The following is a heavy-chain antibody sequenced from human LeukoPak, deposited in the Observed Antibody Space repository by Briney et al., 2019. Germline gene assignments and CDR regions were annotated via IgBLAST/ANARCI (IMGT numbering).Heavy chain of an antibody. V-gene: IGHV3-23*01. CDR2: ISGSGGST. J-gene: IGHJ4*02. CDR1: GFTFSSYA. Sequence: GGSLRLSCAASGFTFSSYAMSWVRQAPGKGLEWVSVISGSGGSTYNADSVKGRFTISRDNSKNTLYLQMNSLRGEDTAVYYCAKGGSPSCYSSSGYWGQGTLVTVSS. D-gene: IGHD2-2*01. CDR3: AKGGSPSCYSSSGY.